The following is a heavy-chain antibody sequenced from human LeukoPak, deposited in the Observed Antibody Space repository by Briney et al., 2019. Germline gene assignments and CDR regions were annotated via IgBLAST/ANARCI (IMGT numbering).Heavy chain of an antibody. CDR1: GDSVTNKNAA. V-gene: IGHV6-1*01. J-gene: IGHJ5*02. Sequence: SQTLSLTCAISGDSVTNKNAAWNWIRQSPSRGLEWLGRTYYTSRWNNEYAESVKSRITISPDTSKSQFSLQINSVTPEDTAVYYCARGFFASGWASWGQGTLVTVSS. D-gene: IGHD6-19*01. CDR3: ARGFFASGWAS. CDR2: TYYTSRWNN.